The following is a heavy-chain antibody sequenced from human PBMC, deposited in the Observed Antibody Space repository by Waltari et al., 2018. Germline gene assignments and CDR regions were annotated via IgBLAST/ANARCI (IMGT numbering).Heavy chain of an antibody. CDR2: LWYDGSNK. J-gene: IGHJ1*01. V-gene: IGHV3-33*01. CDR1: GFTFSSYG. D-gene: IGHD4-17*01. Sequence: QVQLVESGGGVVQPGRSLRLSCAASGFTFSSYGMHWVRQAPGKGLEWVAVLWYDGSNKYYADSVKGRFTISRDNSKNTLYLQMNSLRAEDTAVYYCARDPRAYATVTTSYFQHWGQGTLVTVSS. CDR3: ARDPRAYATVTTSYFQH.